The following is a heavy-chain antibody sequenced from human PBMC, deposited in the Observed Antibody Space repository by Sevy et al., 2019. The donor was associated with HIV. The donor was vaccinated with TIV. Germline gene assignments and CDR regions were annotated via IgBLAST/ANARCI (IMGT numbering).Heavy chain of an antibody. CDR1: GFTFSTHA. Sequence: GGSLRLSCAAFGFTFSTHAMHWVRQAPGKGLELVAVIWTEGDDESYADSVRGRFTISRENSKNTLYLQMNSLRSEDTAVYYCATEYSNGFDYWGQGTRVTVSS. J-gene: IGHJ4*02. V-gene: IGHV3-33*01. CDR2: IWTEGDDE. D-gene: IGHD4-4*01. CDR3: ATEYSNGFDY.